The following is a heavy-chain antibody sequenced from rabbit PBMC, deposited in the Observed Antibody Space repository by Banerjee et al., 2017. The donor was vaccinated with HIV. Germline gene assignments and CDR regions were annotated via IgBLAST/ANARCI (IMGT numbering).Heavy chain of an antibody. D-gene: IGHD6-1*01. CDR3: ARALASVGNYAWDL. V-gene: IGHV1S45*01. J-gene: IGHJ4*01. CDR2: IYSGSNSDT. CDR1: GLDVSSNYW. Sequence: EESGGDLVKPEGSLALTCTASGLDVSSNYWICWVRQAPGKGLEWIACIYSGSNSDTYYASWAKGRFTISKTSSTTVTLQMTSLTVADTATYFCARALASVGNYAWDLWGPGTLVTVS.